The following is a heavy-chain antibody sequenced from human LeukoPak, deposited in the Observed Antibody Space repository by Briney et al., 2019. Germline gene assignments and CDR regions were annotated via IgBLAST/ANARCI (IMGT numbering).Heavy chain of an antibody. V-gene: IGHV3-9*01. CDR2: ITWHSGSI. D-gene: IGHD3-3*01. Sequence: PGRSLRLSCAASGFTFYDYAMHWVRQGPGKGLEWVSGITWHSGSIGYADSVKGRFTISRDNAKNSLYLQMDSLRAEDTALYYCVAVPETDFWIGFYLGYWGQGTLVTVSS. J-gene: IGHJ4*02. CDR3: VAVPETDFWIGFYLGY. CDR1: GFTFYDYA.